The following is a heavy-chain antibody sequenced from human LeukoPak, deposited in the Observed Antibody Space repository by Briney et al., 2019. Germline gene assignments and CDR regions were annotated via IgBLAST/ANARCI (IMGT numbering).Heavy chain of an antibody. CDR3: SRSNSLDY. V-gene: IGHV3-49*04. Sequence: GRSLRLSCTASGFTFGDYTMNWVRQAPGKGLEWVGLIRAKTSGGTAEYAASVKGRFTISRDDSKSIAYLQVNSLITEDTAVYYCSRSNSLDYWGQGTLVTVSS. CDR1: GFTFGDYT. J-gene: IGHJ4*02. D-gene: IGHD4-11*01. CDR2: IRAKTSGGTA.